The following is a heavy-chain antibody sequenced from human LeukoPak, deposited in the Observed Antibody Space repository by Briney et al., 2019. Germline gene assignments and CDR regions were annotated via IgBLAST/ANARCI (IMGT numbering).Heavy chain of an antibody. CDR3: AKDYCSSTSCYPDY. J-gene: IGHJ4*02. Sequence: GGSLKLSCAASGFTFSSYAMSWVRQAPGKGLEWVSAISGSGGSTYYADSVKGRFTISRDNSKNTLYLQMNSLRAEDTPVYYCAKDYCSSTSCYPDYWGQGTLVTVSS. CDR2: ISGSGGST. V-gene: IGHV3-23*01. CDR1: GFTFSSYA. D-gene: IGHD2-2*01.